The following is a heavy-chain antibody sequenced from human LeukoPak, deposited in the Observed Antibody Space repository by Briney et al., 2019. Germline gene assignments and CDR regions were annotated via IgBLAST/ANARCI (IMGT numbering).Heavy chain of an antibody. D-gene: IGHD6-19*01. CDR3: ARDWGASGWYNWFDP. Sequence: PGGSLRLSCATSGFTLSSYGMHWVRQAPGKGLDWVAIIAHDGVNKYYTDSVKGRFTISRDNSGNTLFLQMTSLRPEDTDVYYCARDWGASGWYNWFDPWGQGTLVTVSS. J-gene: IGHJ5*02. CDR1: GFTLSSYG. V-gene: IGHV3-30*03. CDR2: IAHDGVNK.